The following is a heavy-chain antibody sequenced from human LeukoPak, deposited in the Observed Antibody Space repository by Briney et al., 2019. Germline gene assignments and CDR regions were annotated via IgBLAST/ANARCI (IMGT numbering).Heavy chain of an antibody. CDR1: GYTLTELS. D-gene: IGHD3-10*01. CDR2: FDPEDGET. CDR3: ATGPMVRGSYFDY. V-gene: IGHV1-24*01. J-gene: IGHJ4*02. Sequence: ASVKVSCKFSGYTLTELSMHWVRQAPGKGLEWMGGFDPEDGETIYAQKFQGRVTMTEDTSTDTAYMELSRLRSEDTAVYYCATGPMVRGSYFDYWGQGTLVTVSS.